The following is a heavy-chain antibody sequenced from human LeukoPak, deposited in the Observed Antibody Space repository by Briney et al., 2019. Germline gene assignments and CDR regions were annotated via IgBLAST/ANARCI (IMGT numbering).Heavy chain of an antibody. D-gene: IGHD3-22*01. Sequence: GASVKVSCKASGYTFTGYYMHWVRQAPGQGLEWMGWINPNSGGTNYAQKLQDRVTMTTETSTSTAYMELRSLRSDDTAVYYCARDWRGAAHYYEDAFDIWGQGTTVTVSS. V-gene: IGHV1-2*02. CDR1: GYTFTGYY. CDR2: INPNSGGT. J-gene: IGHJ3*02. CDR3: ARDWRGAAHYYEDAFDI.